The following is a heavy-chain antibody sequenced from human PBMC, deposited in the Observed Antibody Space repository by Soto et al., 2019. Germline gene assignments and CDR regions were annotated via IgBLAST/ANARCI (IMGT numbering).Heavy chain of an antibody. CDR2: ISYDGSRQ. J-gene: IGHJ4*02. Sequence: SLILSCAVSGFRFSSYGMHWVRQAPGKGLEWVALISYDGSRQYYADSVKGRFTISRDNSKNTLDLQLNSLRSEDTGIYYCAKDGPYKPDYASEDIQFWGQGTLVTVAS. V-gene: IGHV3-30*18. D-gene: IGHD2-15*01. CDR1: GFRFSSYG. CDR3: AKDGPYKPDYASEDIQF.